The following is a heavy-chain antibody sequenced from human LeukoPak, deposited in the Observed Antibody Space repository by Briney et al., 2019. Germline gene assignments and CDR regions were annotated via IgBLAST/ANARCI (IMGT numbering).Heavy chain of an antibody. D-gene: IGHD3-22*01. CDR2: IYYSGST. J-gene: IGHJ4*02. CDR1: GGSISSYY. Sequence: PSETLSLTCTVSGGSISSYYWSWIRQPPGKGLEWIGYIYYSGSTNYNPSLKSRVTISVDTSKNQFSLKLSSVTAADTAVYYCACSSDSSGYYYASCWGQGTLVTVSS. CDR3: ACSSDSSGYYYASC. V-gene: IGHV4-59*01.